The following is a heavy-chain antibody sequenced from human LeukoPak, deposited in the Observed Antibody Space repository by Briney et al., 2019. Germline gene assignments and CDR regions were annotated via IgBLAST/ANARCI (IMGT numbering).Heavy chain of an antibody. J-gene: IGHJ3*02. V-gene: IGHV3-21*01. CDR1: GYSISSGYY. Sequence: PSETLSLTCTVSGYSISSGYYWGWIRQPPGKGLEWVSSISSSSSYIYYADSVKGRFTISRDNAKNMLYLQMNSLRAEDTAVYYCARVRDYDYVWGRREDAFDIWGQGTMVTVSS. D-gene: IGHD3-16*01. CDR2: ISSSSSYI. CDR3: ARVRDYDYVWGRREDAFDI.